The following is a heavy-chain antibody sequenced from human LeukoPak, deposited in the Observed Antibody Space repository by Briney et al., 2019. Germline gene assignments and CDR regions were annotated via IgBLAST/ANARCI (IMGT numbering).Heavy chain of an antibody. D-gene: IGHD5-18*01. CDR3: AIDLGYNYGYAFDS. CDR2: INTNTGGT. V-gene: IGHV1-2*06. CDR1: GYSFTGYY. Sequence: ASVKVSCKTSGYSFTGYYMHWVRQAPEQGLEWMGRINTNTGGTNYAQRFQGRVTVTRDTSISTAYMDLSRLRSDDTAVYYCAIDLGYNYGYAFDSWGQGTMVTVSS. J-gene: IGHJ3*02.